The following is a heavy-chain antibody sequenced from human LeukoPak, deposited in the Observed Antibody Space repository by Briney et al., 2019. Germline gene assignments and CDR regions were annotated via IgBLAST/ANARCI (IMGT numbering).Heavy chain of an antibody. CDR2: ISAYNGNT. CDR1: GHTFTSYG. D-gene: IGHD3-10*01. V-gene: IGHV1-18*01. CDR3: ARDGRITMVRGVVVTIDY. J-gene: IGHJ4*02. Sequence: VASVKVSCKASGHTFTSYGISWVRQAPGQGLEWMGWISAYNGNTNYAQKLQGRVTMTTDTSTSTAYMELRSLRSDDTAVYYCARDGRITMVRGVVVTIDYWGQGTLVTVSS.